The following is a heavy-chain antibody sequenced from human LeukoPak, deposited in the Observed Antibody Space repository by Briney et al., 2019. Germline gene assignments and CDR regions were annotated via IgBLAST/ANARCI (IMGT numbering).Heavy chain of an antibody. D-gene: IGHD6-13*01. CDR2: IYHSGST. CDR3: ARTLTLAAAADYFDY. V-gene: IGHV4-4*02. Sequence: SETLSLTCAVSGGSISSSNWWSWVRQPPGKGLEWIGEIYHSGSTNYNPSLKSRVTISVDKSKNQFSLKLSSVTAADTAVYYCARTLTLAAAADYFDYWGQGTLVTVSS. J-gene: IGHJ4*02. CDR1: GGSISSSNW.